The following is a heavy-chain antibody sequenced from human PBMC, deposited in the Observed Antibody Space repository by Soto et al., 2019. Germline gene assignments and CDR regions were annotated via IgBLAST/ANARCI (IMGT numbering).Heavy chain of an antibody. J-gene: IGHJ4*02. CDR1: GFTFGSYD. Sequence: QVQLMESGGGVVQPGRSLRLSCAASGFTFGSYDIHWVRQAPGKGLEWVAVISYDGNNKYYADSVKGRFTISRDNPKNTLYLQMNSLRPEDTAVYYCARDSRAGYCGDDTCTGDFWGQGTLVTVSS. V-gene: IGHV3-30-3*01. CDR2: ISYDGNNK. D-gene: IGHD2-21*01. CDR3: ARDSRAGYCGDDTCTGDF.